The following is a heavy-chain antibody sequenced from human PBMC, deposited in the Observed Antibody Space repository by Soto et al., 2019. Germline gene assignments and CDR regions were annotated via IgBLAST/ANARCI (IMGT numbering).Heavy chain of an antibody. Sequence: SETLSLTCTVSGGSISSYYWSWIRQPPGKGLEWIGYIYYSGSTNYNPSLKSRVTISVDTSKNQFSLKLSSVTAADTAVYYCARIYYGSGSYYLGRWFDPWGQGTLVTVS. D-gene: IGHD3-10*01. V-gene: IGHV4-59*01. CDR1: GGSISSYY. J-gene: IGHJ5*02. CDR3: ARIYYGSGSYYLGRWFDP. CDR2: IYYSGST.